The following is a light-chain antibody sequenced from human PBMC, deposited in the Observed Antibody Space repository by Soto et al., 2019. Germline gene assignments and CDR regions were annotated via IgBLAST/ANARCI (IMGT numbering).Light chain of an antibody. Sequence: QSVLTQPASVSGSPGQSITISCTGTSSDVGGYNYVSWYQQHPGKDPKLMICDVSNRPSGVSNRFSGSKSGNTASLTISGLQAEDEAYYYCSSHAAGSTLIFGGGTKVTVL. CDR3: SSHAAGSTLI. V-gene: IGLV2-14*01. J-gene: IGLJ2*01. CDR1: SSDVGGYNY. CDR2: DVS.